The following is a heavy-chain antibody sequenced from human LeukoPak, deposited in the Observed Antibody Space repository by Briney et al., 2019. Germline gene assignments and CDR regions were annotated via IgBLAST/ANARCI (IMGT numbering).Heavy chain of an antibody. CDR3: AKDRSCTNDICHGDFDY. V-gene: IGHV3-23*01. CDR2: FSGSGGSP. J-gene: IGHJ4*02. D-gene: IGHD2-8*01. CDR1: GFTFSSYA. Sequence: GGSLRLSCAASGFTFSSYAVSWVRQAPGKGLGGVSSFSGSGGSPYSADSVKGRFTISRDNSKNTLYLQMNSLRAEDTALYYCAKDRSCTNDICHGDFDYWGQGTLVTVSS.